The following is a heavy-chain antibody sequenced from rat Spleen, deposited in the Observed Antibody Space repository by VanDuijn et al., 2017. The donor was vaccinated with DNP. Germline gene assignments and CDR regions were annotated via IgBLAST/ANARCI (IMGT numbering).Heavy chain of an antibody. CDR3: TTKFYGF. Sequence: EVQPVESRGDLVQPARSLKLSCAASGLSFTNYGMAWVRQAPKKGLERVATINTNDGSSYYRDSVKGRFTISRDNAKSTLYLQMDSLRSEDTATYYCTTKFYGFWGQGTLVTVSS. CDR1: GLSFTNYG. D-gene: IGHD1-11*01. V-gene: IGHV5-27*01. J-gene: IGHJ3*01. CDR2: INTNDGSS.